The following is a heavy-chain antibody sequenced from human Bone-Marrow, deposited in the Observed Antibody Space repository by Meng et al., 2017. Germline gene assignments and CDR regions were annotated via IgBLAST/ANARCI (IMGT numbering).Heavy chain of an antibody. V-gene: IGHV1-46*01. Sequence: ASVKVSCKTSGYSFISFYIHWVRQAPGQGLEWMAVVNPSGGSTAYAPRFQDRVTMTSDMSTSTFFMELSSLRPEDTAVYYCARPGGYSSNCPLQHWGQGTLVTVSS. J-gene: IGHJ1*01. D-gene: IGHD6-13*01. CDR3: ARPGGYSSNCPLQH. CDR1: GYSFISFY. CDR2: VNPSGGST.